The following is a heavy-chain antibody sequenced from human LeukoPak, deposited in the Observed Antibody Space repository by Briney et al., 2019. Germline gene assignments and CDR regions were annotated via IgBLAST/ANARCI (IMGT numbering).Heavy chain of an antibody. J-gene: IGHJ4*02. CDR1: GFTFSSYS. V-gene: IGHV3-21*01. CDR2: ISSSSSYI. CDR3: ARDSINWNGVCFDY. Sequence: PGGSLRLSCAASGFTFSSYSMNWVRQAPGKGLEWVSSISSSSSYIYYADSVKGRFTISRDNAKNSLYLQMNSLRAEDTAVHYCARDSINWNGVCFDYWGQGTLVTVSS. D-gene: IGHD1-1*01.